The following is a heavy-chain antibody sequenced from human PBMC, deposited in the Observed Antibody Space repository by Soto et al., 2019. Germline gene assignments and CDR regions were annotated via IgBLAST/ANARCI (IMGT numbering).Heavy chain of an antibody. V-gene: IGHV1-3*01. CDR1: GYTFTSYA. CDR2: INAGNGNT. CDR3: ARGPYSGSYYWFDP. D-gene: IGHD1-26*01. Sequence: ASVKVSCKASGYTFTSYAMHWVRQAPGQRLEWMGWINAGNGNTKYSQKFQGRVTITRDTSASTAYMELSSLGSEAAAVYYCARGPYSGSYYWFDPWGQGTLVTVSS. J-gene: IGHJ5*02.